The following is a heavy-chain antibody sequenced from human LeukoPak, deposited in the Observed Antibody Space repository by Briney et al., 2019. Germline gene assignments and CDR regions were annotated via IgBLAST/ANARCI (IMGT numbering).Heavy chain of an antibody. V-gene: IGHV3-7*01. Sequence: GGSLRLSCVASELIFSDFCMTWVRHSRGKGLEWVATIKKDGSEKYYVDSVKGRFTISRDNAENTVYLHMNSLRAEDTAVYYCARLFGGVTTFDYWGQGALVTVSS. J-gene: IGHJ4*02. D-gene: IGHD2-8*02. CDR3: ARLFGGVTTFDY. CDR2: IKKDGSEK. CDR1: ELIFSDFC.